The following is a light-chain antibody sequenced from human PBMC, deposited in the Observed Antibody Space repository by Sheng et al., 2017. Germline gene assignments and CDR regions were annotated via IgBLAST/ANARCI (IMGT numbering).Light chain of an antibody. Sequence: QSALTQPASVSGSPGQSITISCTGTTSDVGSYNLVSWYQQHPGKAPKVLIYEGTKRPSGVSDRFSGSKSGKTASLTISGLQAEDEADYYCCSYAGGNAWVFGGGTKADRP. V-gene: IGLV2-23*01. CDR1: TSDVGSYNL. CDR2: EGT. J-gene: IGLJ3*02. CDR3: CSYAGGNAWV.